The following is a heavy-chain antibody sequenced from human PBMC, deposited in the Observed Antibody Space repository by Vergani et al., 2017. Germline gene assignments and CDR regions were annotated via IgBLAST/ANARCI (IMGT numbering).Heavy chain of an antibody. V-gene: IGHV4-38-2*02. D-gene: IGHD2-2*01. CDR1: GYSISSGYY. Sequence: QVQLQESGPGLVKPSETLSLTCAVSGYSISSGYYWGWIRQPPGKGLEWIGSIYHSGSTYYNPSLKSRVTISVDTSKNQFSLKLSSVTAADTAVYYCARESVGYCSSTSCHAFDIWGQGTMVTVSS. CDR3: ARESVGYCSSTSCHAFDI. J-gene: IGHJ3*02. CDR2: IYHSGST.